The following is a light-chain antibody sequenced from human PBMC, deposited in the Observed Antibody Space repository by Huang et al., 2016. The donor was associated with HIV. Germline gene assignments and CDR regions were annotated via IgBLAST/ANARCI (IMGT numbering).Light chain of an antibody. CDR1: QSVSSSY. CDR3: QQYGSSPRT. J-gene: IGKJ1*01. CDR2: GAS. Sequence: EIVLTQSPGTLSLSPVERATLSCRASQSVSSSYLAWYQQKPGQAPRLLIYGASSRATGIPVMFSGSGSGTDFTLTISRLEPEDFAVYYCQQYGSSPRTFGQGTKVEIK. V-gene: IGKV3-20*01.